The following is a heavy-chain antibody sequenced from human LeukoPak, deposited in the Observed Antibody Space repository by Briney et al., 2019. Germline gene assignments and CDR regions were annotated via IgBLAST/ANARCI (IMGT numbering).Heavy chain of an antibody. CDR1: GFTFSSYA. Sequence: GGSLRLSCAASGFTFSSYAMNWVRQAPGKGLEWVSSISSSSSYIYYADSVKGRFTISRDNAKNSLYLQMNSLGAEDTAVYYCARDPPEMVVVAAGYWGQGTLVTVSS. CDR2: ISSSSSYI. J-gene: IGHJ4*02. D-gene: IGHD2-15*01. V-gene: IGHV3-21*01. CDR3: ARDPPEMVVVAAGY.